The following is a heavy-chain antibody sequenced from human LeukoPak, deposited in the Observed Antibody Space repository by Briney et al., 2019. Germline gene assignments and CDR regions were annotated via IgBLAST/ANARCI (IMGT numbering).Heavy chain of an antibody. V-gene: IGHV1-2*02. Sequence: GASVKVSCKASGYTFTGYYMHWVRQAPGQGLEWMGWINPNSGGTKYAQKFQGRVTMTRDTSISTAYMELSRLRSDDTAVYYCARGGYCSSTSCYGAYYYYYYMDVWGKGTTVTVSS. J-gene: IGHJ6*03. CDR2: INPNSGGT. CDR3: ARGGYCSSTSCYGAYYYYYYMDV. CDR1: GYTFTGYY. D-gene: IGHD2-2*01.